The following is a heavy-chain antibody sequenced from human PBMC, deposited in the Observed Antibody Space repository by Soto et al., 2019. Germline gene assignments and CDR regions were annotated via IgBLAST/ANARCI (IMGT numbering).Heavy chain of an antibody. V-gene: IGHV4-30-4*01. D-gene: IGHD3-3*01. CDR1: GGSISSCDYY. CDR3: ARVQRYYDFWSVPPFHYYGMDV. CDR2: IYYSGST. Sequence: SETLSLTCTVSGGSISSCDYYWSWIRQPPGKGLEWIGYIYYSGSTYYNPSLKSRVTISVDTSKNQFSLKLSSVTAADTAVYYCARVQRYYDFWSVPPFHYYGMDVWGQGTTVTVSS. J-gene: IGHJ6*02.